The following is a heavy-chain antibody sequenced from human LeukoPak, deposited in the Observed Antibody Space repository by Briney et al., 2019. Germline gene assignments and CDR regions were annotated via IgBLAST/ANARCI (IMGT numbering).Heavy chain of an antibody. J-gene: IGHJ4*02. D-gene: IGHD2-2*01. Sequence: GRSLRLSCADSGFTFNNYGMHWVRQAPGKGLEWVAVMSFRGSNKYYADSVKGRFTISRDNSRNTLYLQMNSLRVEDTAVYYCTSICSSSSCYLDYWGQGTLVTVSS. V-gene: IGHV3-30*03. CDR3: TSICSSSSCYLDY. CDR1: GFTFNNYG. CDR2: MSFRGSNK.